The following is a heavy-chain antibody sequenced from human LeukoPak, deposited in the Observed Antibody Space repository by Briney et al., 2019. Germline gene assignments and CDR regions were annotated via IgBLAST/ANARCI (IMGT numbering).Heavy chain of an antibody. CDR3: ARDGYSGYDESGESYYFDY. J-gene: IGHJ4*02. CDR2: IFYSGDT. V-gene: IGHV4-59*01. D-gene: IGHD5-12*01. CDR1: GGSFSNYY. Sequence: SETLSLTCTVSGGSFSNYYWTWIRQPPGRGLEWIGYIFYSGDTNYNPSLKSRVTMSLDTSNNQFSLRLNSVTAADTAVYYCARDGYSGYDESGESYYFDYWGQGTLVTVSS.